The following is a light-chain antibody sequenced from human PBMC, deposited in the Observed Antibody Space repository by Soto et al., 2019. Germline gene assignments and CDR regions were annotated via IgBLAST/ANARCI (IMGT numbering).Light chain of an antibody. Sequence: DSQMTQSPSTLSASVGGRFTITCRASQSISSWLAWYQQKPGNAPKLLIYKASSLESGVPSRFSGSGSGTEFTLTISSLQPDDSATYYCQQYNSYSTFGQGTKVDIK. CDR2: KAS. CDR3: QQYNSYST. V-gene: IGKV1-5*03. J-gene: IGKJ1*01. CDR1: QSISSW.